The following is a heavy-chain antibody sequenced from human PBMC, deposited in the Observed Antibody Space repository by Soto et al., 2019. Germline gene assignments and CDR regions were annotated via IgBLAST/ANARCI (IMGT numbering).Heavy chain of an antibody. CDR3: ARDSPYSRSSFDI. D-gene: IGHD6-6*01. CDR1: GFTFSSYS. Sequence: GGSLRLSCAASGFTFSSYSMNWVRQAPGKGLEWVSSISSSSSYIYYADSVKGRFTISRDNAKNSLYLQMNSLRAEDTAVYYCARDSPYSRSSFDIWGQGTMVTVSS. V-gene: IGHV3-21*01. CDR2: ISSSSSYI. J-gene: IGHJ3*02.